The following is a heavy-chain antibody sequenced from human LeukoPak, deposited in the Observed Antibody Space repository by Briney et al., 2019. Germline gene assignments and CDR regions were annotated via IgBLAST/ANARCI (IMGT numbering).Heavy chain of an antibody. J-gene: IGHJ1*01. CDR1: GFTFSDYY. Sequence: GGSLRLSCAASGFTFSDYYMSWIRQAPGKGPEWVSYISSSGSTIYYADSVKGRFTISRDNAQNSLSLQMNSLRAEDTAVYYCARSTRRDTEVALAEYFQHWGQGTLVTVSS. CDR2: ISSSGSTI. D-gene: IGHD5-18*01. V-gene: IGHV3-11*01. CDR3: ARSTRRDTEVALAEYFQH.